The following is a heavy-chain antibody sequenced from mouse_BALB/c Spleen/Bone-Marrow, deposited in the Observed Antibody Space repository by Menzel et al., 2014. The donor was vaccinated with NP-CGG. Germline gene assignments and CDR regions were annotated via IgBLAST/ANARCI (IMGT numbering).Heavy chain of an antibody. Sequence: EVKLAESGGGLVKPGGSLKLSCAASGFTFSSFAMSWVRQTPEKRLEWVATISSGGGYTYYPDSVKGRFTISRDNAKNSLYLQMSSLRSEDTAMYYCARQESIYDGYYGGFTCWGQGTLVTVSA. CDR2: ISSGGGYT. V-gene: IGHV5-9-3*01. CDR1: GFTFSSFA. J-gene: IGHJ3*01. D-gene: IGHD2-3*01. CDR3: ARQESIYDGYYGGFTC.